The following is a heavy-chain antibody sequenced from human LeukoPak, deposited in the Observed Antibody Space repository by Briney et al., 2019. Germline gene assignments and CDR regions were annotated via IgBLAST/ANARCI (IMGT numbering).Heavy chain of an antibody. Sequence: PGGSLRLSCAASGFTFSSYGMHWVRQAPGKGLEWVAFIRYDGSNKYYADSVKGRFTISRDNSKNTLYLQMNGLRAEDTAVYYCAKVPTTVTFYYYYYGMDVWGQGTTVTVSS. CDR1: GFTFSSYG. CDR2: IRYDGSNK. J-gene: IGHJ6*02. V-gene: IGHV3-30*02. CDR3: AKVPTTVTFYYYYYGMDV. D-gene: IGHD4-17*01.